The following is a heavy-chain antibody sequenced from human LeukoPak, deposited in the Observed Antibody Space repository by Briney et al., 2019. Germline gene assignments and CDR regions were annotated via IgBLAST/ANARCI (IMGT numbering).Heavy chain of an antibody. CDR2: ISGDGGST. J-gene: IGHJ4*02. V-gene: IGHV3-43*02. D-gene: IGHD3-22*01. CDR1: GFTFDDYA. Sequence: GGSLRLSCAASGFTFDDYAMHWVRHAPGKGLEWVSLISGDGGSTYYADSVKGRFTISRDNSKNSLSLQLNSLSAEDTALSYCATSAYYLYSKGFYLGDWGQGTLGTVPS. CDR3: ATSAYYLYSKGFYLGD.